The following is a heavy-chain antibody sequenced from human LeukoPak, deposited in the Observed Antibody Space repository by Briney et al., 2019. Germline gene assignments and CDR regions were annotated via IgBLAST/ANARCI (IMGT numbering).Heavy chain of an antibody. J-gene: IGHJ3*01. CDR1: GVSISPYY. V-gene: IGHV4-4*09. D-gene: IGHD3-3*01. Sequence: SSETLSLTCAVSGVSISPYYWAWIRQPPGKGLEWIGYIHTSGSNNQYPSLKSRVTVSVDKSKNHFSLRLTSVTAADTAVYYCARLSAAVHLGAFDLWGQGTMVTVSS. CDR3: ARLSAAVHLGAFDL. CDR2: IHTSGSN.